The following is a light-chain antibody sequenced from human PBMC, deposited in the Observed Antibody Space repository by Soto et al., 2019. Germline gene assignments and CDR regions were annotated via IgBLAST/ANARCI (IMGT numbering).Light chain of an antibody. CDR3: AAWDDSLTSYV. CDR2: SNT. J-gene: IGLJ1*01. CDR1: SFNIGTNN. V-gene: IGLV1-44*01. Sequence: QSVLTQRPTASGTPGQRVTIFCSGSSFNIGTNNVNWYQQLPGTAPKLLVHSNTERPSGVPDRFSGSKSGTSASLAISGLQSEDEADYSCAAWDDSLTSYVFGIGTKVTVL.